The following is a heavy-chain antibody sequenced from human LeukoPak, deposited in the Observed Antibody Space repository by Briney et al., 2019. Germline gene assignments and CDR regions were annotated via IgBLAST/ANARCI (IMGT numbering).Heavy chain of an antibody. V-gene: IGHV4-59*01. D-gene: IGHD5-24*01. CDR2: IYYSGST. J-gene: IGHJ4*02. Sequence: SETLSLTCTVSGGSISSYYWSWIRQPPGKGLEWIGYIYYSGSTNYNSSLKSRVTISVDTSKNQFSLKLSSVTAADTAVYYCARRRDGYNYFDYWGQGTLVTVSS. CDR3: ARRRDGYNYFDY. CDR1: GGSISSYY.